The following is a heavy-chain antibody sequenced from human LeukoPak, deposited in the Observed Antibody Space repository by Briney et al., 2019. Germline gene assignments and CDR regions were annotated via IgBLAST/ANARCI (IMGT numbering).Heavy chain of an antibody. CDR2: IIPILGIA. CDR3: ASSLTGTTRKFDP. Sequence: RASVKVSCKASGGTFSSYAISWVRQAPGQGLEWMGRIIPILGIANYAQKFQGRVTITADKSTSTAYMELSSLRSEDTAVYYCASSLTGTTRKFDPWGQGTLVTVSS. J-gene: IGHJ5*02. D-gene: IGHD1-20*01. CDR1: GGTFSSYA. V-gene: IGHV1-69*04.